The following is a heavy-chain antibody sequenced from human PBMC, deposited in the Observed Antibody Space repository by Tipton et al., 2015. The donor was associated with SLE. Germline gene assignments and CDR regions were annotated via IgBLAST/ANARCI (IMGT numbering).Heavy chain of an antibody. Sequence: TLSLTCTVSGGSISSYCWSWIRQPPGKGLEWIGYIYYSGSTNDNPSLESRVTISVDTSKNEFSLKRSSVTAADTAVYCCASLIAAAGRGYGMDVWGQGTTVTVSS. CDR2: IYYSGST. CDR1: GGSISSYC. D-gene: IGHD6-13*01. CDR3: ASLIAAAGRGYGMDV. V-gene: IGHV4-59*01. J-gene: IGHJ6*02.